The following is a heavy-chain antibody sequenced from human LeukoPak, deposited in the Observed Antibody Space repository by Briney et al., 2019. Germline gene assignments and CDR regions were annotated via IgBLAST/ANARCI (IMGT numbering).Heavy chain of an antibody. D-gene: IGHD3-22*01. V-gene: IGHV3-30*18. CDR1: GFTFSSYG. Sequence: GGSLRLSCAASGFTFSSYGTLWVRQAPGKGLEWVAVISYDGSNKYYADSVKGRFTISRDNSKNTLYLQMNSLRAEDTAVYYCAKDYYDSSGYFFDYWGQGTLVTVSS. CDR3: AKDYYDSSGYFFDY. J-gene: IGHJ4*02. CDR2: ISYDGSNK.